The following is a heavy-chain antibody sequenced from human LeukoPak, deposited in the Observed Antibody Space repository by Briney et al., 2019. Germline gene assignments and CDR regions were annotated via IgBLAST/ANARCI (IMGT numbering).Heavy chain of an antibody. CDR3: ASLLWFGFFDY. CDR2: IYYSGST. J-gene: IGHJ4*02. D-gene: IGHD3-10*01. CDR1: GFTFSSYS. Sequence: SGGSLRLSCAASGFTFSSYSMNWIRQPPGKGLEWIGSIYYSGSTYYNPSLKSRVTISVDTSKNQFSLKLSSVTAADTAVYYCASLLWFGFFDYWGQGTLVTVSS. V-gene: IGHV4-39*01.